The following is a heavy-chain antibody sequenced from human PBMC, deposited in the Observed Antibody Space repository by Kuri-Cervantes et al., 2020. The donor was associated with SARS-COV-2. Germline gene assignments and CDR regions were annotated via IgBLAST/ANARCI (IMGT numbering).Heavy chain of an antibody. CDR1: GFPFSGYS. CDR3: AKDLSHPHYYFFDY. CDR2: IYGGASTT. Sequence: GESLKISCAGSGFPFSGYSMNCVRQAPGKGLEWVSGIYGGASTTYYADSVKGRFTISRDNSKNTLYLQMNSLRSEDTAVYYCAKDLSHPHYYFFDYWGQGTLVTVSS. V-gene: IGHV3-NL1*01. D-gene: IGHD2/OR15-2a*01. J-gene: IGHJ4*02.